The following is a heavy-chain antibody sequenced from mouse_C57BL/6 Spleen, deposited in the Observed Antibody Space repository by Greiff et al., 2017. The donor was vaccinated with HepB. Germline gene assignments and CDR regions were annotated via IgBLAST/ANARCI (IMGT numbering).Heavy chain of an antibody. CDR2: ISSGGDYI. CDR3: TREPTGYFDV. Sequence: EVKVEESGEGLVKPGGSLKLSCAASGFTFSSYAMSWVRQTPVKRLEWVAYISSGGDYIYYADTVKGRFTISRDNARNTLYLQMSSLKSEDTAMYYCTREPTGYFDVWGTGTTVTVSS. J-gene: IGHJ1*03. CDR1: GFTFSSYA. V-gene: IGHV5-9-1*02.